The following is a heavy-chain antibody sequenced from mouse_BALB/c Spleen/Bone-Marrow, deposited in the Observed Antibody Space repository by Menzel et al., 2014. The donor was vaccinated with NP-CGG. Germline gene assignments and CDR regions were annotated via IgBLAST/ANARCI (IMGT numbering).Heavy chain of an antibody. Sequence: VQLQQSGSVLVRPGASVKLSCKASGYTFTSSWMHWAKQRPGQGLEWIGEIHPNSGNTNYNEKFKGKATLTVDTSSSTAYVDLSSLTSEASAVYYCAREKIYGNYLWYFDVWGAGTTVTVSS. CDR1: GYTFTSSW. CDR2: IHPNSGNT. V-gene: IGHV1S130*01. CDR3: AREKIYGNYLWYFDV. D-gene: IGHD2-1*01. J-gene: IGHJ1*01.